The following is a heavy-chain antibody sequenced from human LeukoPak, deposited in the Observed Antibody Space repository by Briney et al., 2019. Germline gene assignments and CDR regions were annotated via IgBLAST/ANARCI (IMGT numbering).Heavy chain of an antibody. CDR3: ARFLIGTKYYFDY. V-gene: IGHV1-2*02. D-gene: IGHD1-7*01. CDR1: GYTFSDYY. Sequence: ASVKVSCKASGYTFSDYYIHWVRQAPGHGLEWMGWINTKNGDTVYAQRFQGRVTMTRDTSISTAYMELSRLSFDDTAVYYCARFLIGTKYYFDYWGQGTLVTVSS. J-gene: IGHJ4*02. CDR2: INTKNGDT.